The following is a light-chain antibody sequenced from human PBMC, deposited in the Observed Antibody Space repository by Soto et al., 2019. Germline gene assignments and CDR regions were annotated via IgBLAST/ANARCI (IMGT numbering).Light chain of an antibody. V-gene: IGKV4-1*01. CDR1: QSVLYSSNNKNY. CDR2: WAS. J-gene: IGKJ1*01. CDR3: QQYYTTPRA. Sequence: DIVMTQSPDSLAVSLGERATINCKSSQSVLYSSNNKNYLAWYQQKPGQPPKLLIHWASTRESGVPDRFSGSGSETDFTLTISSLQTKDVAVYYCQQYYTTPRAFGQGAKVDI.